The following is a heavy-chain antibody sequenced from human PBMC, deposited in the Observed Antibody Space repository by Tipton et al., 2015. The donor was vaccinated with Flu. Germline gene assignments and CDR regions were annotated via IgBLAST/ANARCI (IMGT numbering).Heavy chain of an antibody. CDR2: ISSSGSTI. V-gene: IGHV3-48*03. CDR3: ARTRGGYCSSTSCYADYFDF. Sequence: SLRLSCTASGFTFGDYAMSWVRQAPGKGLEWLSYISSSGSTISYADSVRGRFTISRDNAKNSLYLQMNSLRAEDTAVYYCARTRGGYCSSTSCYADYFDFWGQGTLVTVSS. CDR1: GFTFGDYA. J-gene: IGHJ4*02. D-gene: IGHD2-2*01.